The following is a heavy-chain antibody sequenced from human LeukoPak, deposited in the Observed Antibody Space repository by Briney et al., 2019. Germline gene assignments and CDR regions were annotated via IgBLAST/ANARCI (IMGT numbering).Heavy chain of an antibody. D-gene: IGHD1-1*01. J-gene: IGHJ6*02. Sequence: SQTLSLTCTVSGXSISSGDYYWSWIRQPPGKGLEWIGYIYYSGSTYYNPSLKSRVTISVDTSKNQFSLKLSSVTAADTAVYYCARDTRTGYYGMDVWGQGTTVTVSS. CDR2: IYYSGST. CDR1: GXSISSGDYY. V-gene: IGHV4-30-4*01. CDR3: ARDTRTGYYGMDV.